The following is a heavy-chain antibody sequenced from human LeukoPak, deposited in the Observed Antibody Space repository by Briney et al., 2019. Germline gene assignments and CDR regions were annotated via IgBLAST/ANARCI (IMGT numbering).Heavy chain of an antibody. CDR1: GYTFTRYS. CDR2: ISTFNDDT. Sequence: ASVKVSCKASGYTFTRYSITWVRQDPGQGLEWMGWISTFNDDTKYPQKFQGRLTMTTDTSTSTAYMELRSLRSDDTAVYYCARFLFGVTNYGMDVWGQGTTVTVSS. D-gene: IGHD3-10*01. J-gene: IGHJ6*02. V-gene: IGHV1-18*01. CDR3: ARFLFGVTNYGMDV.